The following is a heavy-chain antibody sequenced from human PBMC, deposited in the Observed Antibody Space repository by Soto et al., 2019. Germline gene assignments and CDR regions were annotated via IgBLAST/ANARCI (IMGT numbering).Heavy chain of an antibody. CDR1: GFTFSNAW. CDR3: TAYYGDYAGDYFDY. D-gene: IGHD4-17*01. V-gene: IGHV3-15*01. Sequence: GGSLRLSCAASGFTFSNAWMSWVRQAPGKGLEWVGRIKSKTDGGTTDYAAPVKGRFTILRDDSKNTLYLQMNSLKTEDTAVYYCTAYYGDYAGDYFDYWGQGTLVTVSS. J-gene: IGHJ4*02. CDR2: IKSKTDGGTT.